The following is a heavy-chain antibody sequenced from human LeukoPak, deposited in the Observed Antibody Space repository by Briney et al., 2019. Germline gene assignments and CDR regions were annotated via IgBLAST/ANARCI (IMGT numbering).Heavy chain of an antibody. Sequence: SETLSLTCTVSGGSISSYYWSWIRQPPGKGLEWIGYIYYSGSTNYNPSLKSRVTISVDTSKDQFSLRLSSVTAADTAIYYCARDADYSNFDFWGQGTLVTVSS. V-gene: IGHV4-59*01. CDR1: GGSISSYY. CDR3: ARDADYSNFDF. CDR2: IYYSGST. J-gene: IGHJ4*02. D-gene: IGHD4-11*01.